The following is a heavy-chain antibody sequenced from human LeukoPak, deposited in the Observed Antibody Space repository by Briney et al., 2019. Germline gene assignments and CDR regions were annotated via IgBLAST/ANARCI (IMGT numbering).Heavy chain of an antibody. CDR3: ARDCCSSTSQLSYYYYGMDV. V-gene: IGHV4-30-4*01. CDR2: IYYSGST. D-gene: IGHD2-2*01. Sequence: SQTLSLTCTVSGGSISSGDYYWSWIRQPPGKGLEWIGYIYYSGSTYYNPPLKSRVTISVDTSKNQFSLKLSSVTAADTAVYYCARDCCSSTSQLSYYYYGMDVWGKGTTVTVSS. J-gene: IGHJ6*04. CDR1: GGSISSGDYY.